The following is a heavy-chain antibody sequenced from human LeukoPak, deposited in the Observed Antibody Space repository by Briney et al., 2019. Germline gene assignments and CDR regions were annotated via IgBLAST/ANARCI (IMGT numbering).Heavy chain of an antibody. Sequence: GGSLRLSCAASGFTFDDYAMHWVRQAPGKGLEWVSGISWNSGSIGYADSVKGRFTISRDNAKNSLYLQMNSLRAEDTALYYCAKDPRRGYSYGLDAFDIWGQGTMVTVSS. D-gene: IGHD5-18*01. CDR1: GFTFDDYA. V-gene: IGHV3-9*01. CDR3: AKDPRRGYSYGLDAFDI. J-gene: IGHJ3*02. CDR2: ISWNSGSI.